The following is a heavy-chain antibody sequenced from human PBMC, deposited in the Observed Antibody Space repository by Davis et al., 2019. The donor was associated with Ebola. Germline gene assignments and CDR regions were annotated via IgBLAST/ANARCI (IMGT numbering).Heavy chain of an antibody. V-gene: IGHV3-30-3*01. CDR2: ISYDGSNK. CDR1: GFTFSSYA. CDR3: ARDIFSSYYDILTGYYIGGYFDY. J-gene: IGHJ4*02. D-gene: IGHD3-9*01. Sequence: GGSLRLSCAASGFTFSSYAMHWVRQAPGKGLEWVAVISYDGSNKYYADSVKGRFTISRDNSKNTLYLQMNSLRAEDTAVYYCARDIFSSYYDILTGYYIGGYFDYWGQGTLVTVSS.